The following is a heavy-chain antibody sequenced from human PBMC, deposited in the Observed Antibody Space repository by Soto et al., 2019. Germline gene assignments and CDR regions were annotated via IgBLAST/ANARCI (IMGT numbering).Heavy chain of an antibody. CDR2: IYSGGSI. J-gene: IGHJ6*02. CDR1: GFIVSSHY. D-gene: IGHD2-2*01. Sequence: EVQLVEAGGGLIQPGGSLRLSCAASGFIVSSHYMSWVRQAPGKGLEWVSAIYSGGSIYYTDSVEGRFTISRDVSKNILYLQMNSLRADDMAVYYCARDRGDCSSVSCYGSFYYGMDVWGQGTTVIVS. V-gene: IGHV3-53*01. CDR3: ARDRGDCSSVSCYGSFYYGMDV.